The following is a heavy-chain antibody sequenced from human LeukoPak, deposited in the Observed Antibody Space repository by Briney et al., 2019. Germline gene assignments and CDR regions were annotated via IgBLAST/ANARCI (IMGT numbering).Heavy chain of an antibody. Sequence: ASAKVSCKASGYTFTSYYMHWVRQAPGQGLEWMGIINPSGGSTSYAQKFQGRVTMTRDTSTSTVYMELSSLRSEDTAVYYCAREPPRVRYFDGWGQGTLVTVSS. D-gene: IGHD3-9*01. CDR2: INPSGGST. V-gene: IGHV1-46*01. CDR3: AREPPRVRYFDG. J-gene: IGHJ4*02. CDR1: GYTFTSYY.